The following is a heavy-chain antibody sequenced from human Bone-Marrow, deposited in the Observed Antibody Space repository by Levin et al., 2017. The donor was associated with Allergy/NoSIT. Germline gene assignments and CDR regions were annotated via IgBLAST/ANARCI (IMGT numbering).Heavy chain of an antibody. Sequence: SGPTLVKPTQTLTLTCTFSGFSLTTSGVGVGWIRQPPGKALEWLELIYWDDQKYYSPSLKSRVTIAKDTSKKQVVLTMTNMDPVDTATYYCAHRQQWLVHDYFDFWGQGTLVTVSS. CDR3: AHRQQWLVHDYFDF. V-gene: IGHV2-5*02. CDR2: IYWDDQK. D-gene: IGHD6-19*01. CDR1: GFSLTTSGVG. J-gene: IGHJ4*02.